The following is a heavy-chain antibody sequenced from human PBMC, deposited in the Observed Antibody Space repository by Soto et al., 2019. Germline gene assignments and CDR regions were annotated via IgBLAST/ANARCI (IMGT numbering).Heavy chain of an antibody. V-gene: IGHV4-59*01. J-gene: IGHJ4*02. CDR3: ARETYYYDSSGYYPAFDY. Sequence: SETLSLTCTVSGGSISSYYWSWIRQPPGKGLEWIGYIYYSGSTNCNPSLKSRVTISVDTSKNQFSLKLSSVTAADTAVYYCARETYYYDSSGYYPAFDYWGQGTLVTVSS. CDR2: IYYSGST. D-gene: IGHD3-22*01. CDR1: GGSISSYY.